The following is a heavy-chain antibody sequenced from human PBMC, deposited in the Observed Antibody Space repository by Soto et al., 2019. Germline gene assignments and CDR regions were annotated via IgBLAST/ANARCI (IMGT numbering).Heavy chain of an antibody. V-gene: IGHV4-59*01. CDR1: GGSISSYY. CDR3: ARGRWGIDY. Sequence: SETLSLTCTVSGGSISSYYWSWIRQPPGKGLEWIGYIYYSGSTNYNPSLKSRVTISVDTSKNQFSLKLSSVTAADTAVYYGARGRWGIDYWGQGTLVTVSS. D-gene: IGHD3-16*01. CDR2: IYYSGST. J-gene: IGHJ4*02.